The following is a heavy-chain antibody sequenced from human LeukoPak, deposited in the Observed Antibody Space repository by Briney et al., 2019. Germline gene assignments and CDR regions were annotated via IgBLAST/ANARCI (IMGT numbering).Heavy chain of an antibody. CDR1: GFSFSRSW. J-gene: IGHJ4*02. D-gene: IGHD3-10*01. CDR2: IKVDGSEK. V-gene: IGHV3-7*01. CDR3: VRDGPFGSGTFGY. Sequence: GGSLRHSCVASGFSFSRSWMSWVRQAPGKGLEWVANIKVDGSEKHYLDSVEGRFIISRDNAKNSLHLQMNSLRADDTAEYYCVRDGPFGSGTFGYWAQGTLVSVSS.